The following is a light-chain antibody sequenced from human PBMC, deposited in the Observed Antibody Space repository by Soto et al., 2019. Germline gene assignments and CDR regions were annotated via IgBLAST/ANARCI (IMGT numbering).Light chain of an antibody. CDR2: GAS. CDR1: QSVSSSY. Sequence: EIVLTQSPGTLSLSPGERPTLSCRASQSVSSSYLAWYQQKPGQAPSLLIYGASSRATGIPDRFSGSGSGTDFTLTISSLEPEDFAVYYCQQYGSSPRTFGQGTKVEIK. J-gene: IGKJ1*01. CDR3: QQYGSSPRT. V-gene: IGKV3-20*01.